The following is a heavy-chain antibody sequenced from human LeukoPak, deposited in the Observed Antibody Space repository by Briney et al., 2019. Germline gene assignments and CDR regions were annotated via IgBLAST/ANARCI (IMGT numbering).Heavy chain of an antibody. CDR1: GFTFSNFA. D-gene: IGHD3-10*02. J-gene: IGHJ6*04. Sequence: HSGGSLRLSCAASGFTFSNFAMSWVRQAPGKGLEWVSYISSSGSTIYYADSVKGRFTISRDNAKNSLYLQMNSLRAEDTAVYYCAELGITMIGGVWGKGTTVTISS. V-gene: IGHV3-48*03. CDR2: ISSSGSTI. CDR3: AELGITMIGGV.